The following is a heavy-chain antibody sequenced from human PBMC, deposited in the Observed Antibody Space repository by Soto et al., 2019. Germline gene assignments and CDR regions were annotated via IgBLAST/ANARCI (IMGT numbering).Heavy chain of an antibody. D-gene: IGHD6-6*01. Sequence: QVQLVQSEAEVKKPGASVKVSCKASGYTFTTYGISWVRQAPGQGLEWMGWISTYNDNTNYAQNLQGRVTMTTDTSTSTAYRELTSLRSDDTAVYYCARQEYSVSSRDYWGQGTLVTVSS. CDR1: GYTFTTYG. CDR3: ARQEYSVSSRDY. CDR2: ISTYNDNT. J-gene: IGHJ4*02. V-gene: IGHV1-18*01.